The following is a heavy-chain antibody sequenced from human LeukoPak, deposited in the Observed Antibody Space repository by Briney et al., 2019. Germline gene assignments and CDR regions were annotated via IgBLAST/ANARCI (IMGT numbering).Heavy chain of an antibody. CDR3: ARFIEAAAGNLYYYYGMDV. CDR2: ISAYNGNT. J-gene: IGHJ6*02. CDR1: GYTFTSYG. V-gene: IGHV1-18*01. D-gene: IGHD6-13*01. Sequence: VASVKVSCKASGYTFTSYGISWVRQAPGQGLEWMGWISAYNGNTNYAQKLQGRVTMTTDTSTSTAYMELRSLRSDDTAVYYCARFIEAAAGNLYYYYGMDVWGQGTTVTVSS.